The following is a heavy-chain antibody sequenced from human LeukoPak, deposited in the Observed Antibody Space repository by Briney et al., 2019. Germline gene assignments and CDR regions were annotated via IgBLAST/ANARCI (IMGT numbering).Heavy chain of an antibody. V-gene: IGHV4-59*08. D-gene: IGHD5-24*01. CDR3: ARHMLGGYNIYYFDY. J-gene: IGHJ4*02. CDR1: GGSISSYY. Sequence: PSETLSLTCTVSGGSISSYYWSWIRQPPGKGLEWIGYIYYSGSTNYNPSLKSRVTISVDTSKNQFSLKLSSVTAADTAVYYCARHMLGGYNIYYFDYWGQGTLVTVSS. CDR2: IYYSGST.